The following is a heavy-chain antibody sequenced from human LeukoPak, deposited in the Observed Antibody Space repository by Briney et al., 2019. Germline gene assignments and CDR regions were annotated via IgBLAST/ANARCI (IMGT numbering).Heavy chain of an antibody. J-gene: IGHJ5*02. Sequence: GASVEVSCKASGYTFTVYYMHWVRQAPGQGLEWMGFINPSGGRTTYAQKFQGRVTMTRDTSTSTVYMEMSSLRSEDTAVYYCATDRGNWFDPWGQGTLVTVSP. CDR2: INPSGGRT. D-gene: IGHD3-10*01. CDR1: GYTFTVYY. V-gene: IGHV1-46*01. CDR3: ATDRGNWFDP.